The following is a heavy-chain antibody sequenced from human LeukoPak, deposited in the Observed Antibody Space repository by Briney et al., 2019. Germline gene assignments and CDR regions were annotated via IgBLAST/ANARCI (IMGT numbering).Heavy chain of an antibody. CDR1: GFTFSSYA. J-gene: IGHJ4*02. D-gene: IGHD5-24*01. CDR2: ISWKSGTI. Sequence: PGGTLRLSCAASGFTFSSYAMTWVRQAPGKGLEWVSGISWKSGTIGYADSVKGRFTISRDNAKNSLYLQMNSLRVEDMALYYCVKARRDGYNSWGISDYWGQGTLVTVSS. CDR3: VKARRDGYNSWGISDY. V-gene: IGHV3-9*03.